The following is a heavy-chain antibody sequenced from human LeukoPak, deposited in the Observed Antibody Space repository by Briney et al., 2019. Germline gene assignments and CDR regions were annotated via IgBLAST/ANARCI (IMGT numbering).Heavy chain of an antibody. CDR1: GFTFSSYS. D-gene: IGHD2-15*01. CDR2: ISSSSSTI. J-gene: IGHJ6*03. V-gene: IGHV3-48*01. Sequence: GGSLRLSCAASGFTFSSYSMNWVRQAPGKGLEGVSYISSSSSTIYYADSVKGRFNISRDNAKNSLYLQMNSLRAEDTAVYYCARRSEDIYYYYYYMDVWGKGTTVTVSS. CDR3: ARRSEDIYYYYYYMDV.